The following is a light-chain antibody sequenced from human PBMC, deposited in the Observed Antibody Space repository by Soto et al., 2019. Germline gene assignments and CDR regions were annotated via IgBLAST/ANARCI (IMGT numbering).Light chain of an antibody. CDR2: DAS. CDR3: QQSYSTTWT. CDR1: QDISHY. V-gene: IGKV1-39*01. J-gene: IGKJ1*01. Sequence: DIQMTQSPSSLSASVGDTVTITCQASQDISHYLNWYQQKPGKALKLLIYDASNLQSGVPSRFSGSGSETDFTLTISSLQPEHFATYSCQQSYSTTWTFGQGTKVDIK.